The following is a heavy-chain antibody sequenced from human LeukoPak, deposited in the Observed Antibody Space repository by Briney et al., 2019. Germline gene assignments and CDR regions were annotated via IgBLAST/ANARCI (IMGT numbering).Heavy chain of an antibody. CDR1: GYTFIGYY. D-gene: IGHD2-8*01. V-gene: IGHV1-2*06. J-gene: IGHJ4*02. CDR3: TRGPSNSDY. Sequence: GASVKVSCKVSGYTFIGYYLHWVRQAPGQGLEWMGRINPNSGGTNYAQKFQGRVTMTRDTSISTAYMDLSSLTSDDTAVYYCTRGPSNSDYWGQGTLVIVSS. CDR2: INPNSGGT.